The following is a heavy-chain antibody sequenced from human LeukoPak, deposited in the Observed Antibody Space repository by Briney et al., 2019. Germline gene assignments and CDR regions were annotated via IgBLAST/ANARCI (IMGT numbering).Heavy chain of an antibody. CDR3: AKDTSNDYSSGWSDY. V-gene: IGHV3-9*01. CDR1: GFTFDDYA. J-gene: IGHJ4*02. CDR2: ISWNSGSI. Sequence: LPGGSLRLSCAASGFTFDDYAMHWVRQAPGKGLEWVSGISWNSGSIGYADSVKGRFTISRDNAKNSLYLQMNSLRAEDTALYYCAKDTSNDYSSGWSDYWGQGTLVTVSS. D-gene: IGHD6-19*01.